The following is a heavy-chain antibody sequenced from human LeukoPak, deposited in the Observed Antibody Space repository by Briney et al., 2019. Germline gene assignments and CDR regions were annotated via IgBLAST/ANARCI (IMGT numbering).Heavy chain of an antibody. V-gene: IGHV1-69*05. CDR1: GGTFSSYA. D-gene: IGHD2-2*01. CDR2: IIPIFGTA. Sequence: SVKVSCKAFGGTFSSYAISWVRQAPGQGLEWMGGIIPIFGTANYAQKFQGRVTITTDESTSTAYMELSSLRSEDTAVYYCASYIVVVPAANGHFQHWRQGTLVTVSS. CDR3: ASYIVVVPAANGHFQH. J-gene: IGHJ1*01.